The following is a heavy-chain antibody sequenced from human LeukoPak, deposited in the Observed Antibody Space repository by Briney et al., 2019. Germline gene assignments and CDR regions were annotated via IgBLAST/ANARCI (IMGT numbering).Heavy chain of an antibody. J-gene: IGHJ3*02. D-gene: IGHD6-6*01. Sequence: SETLSLTCTASGGSISSYYWSWIRQPAGKGLEWIGRIYTSGSTNYNPSLKSRVTMSVDTSKNQFSLKLSSVTAADTAVYYCATPYSSSTAFDIWGQGTMVTVSS. CDR2: IYTSGST. V-gene: IGHV4-4*07. CDR1: GGSISSYY. CDR3: ATPYSSSTAFDI.